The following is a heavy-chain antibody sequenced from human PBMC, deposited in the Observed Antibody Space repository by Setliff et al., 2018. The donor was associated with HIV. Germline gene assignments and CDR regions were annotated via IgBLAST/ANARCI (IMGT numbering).Heavy chain of an antibody. D-gene: IGHD2-15*01. V-gene: IGHV4-59*11. CDR3: ARVSRLHPFDP. J-gene: IGHJ5*02. Sequence: SETLSLTCTVSGTAINSHYWSWIRQTPGKGLQWIGLIYYTGIPTYNPSLEGRITMSVDRSKNQFSLRLTSVTAADTAMYYCARVSRLHPFDPWGQGTLVTVSS. CDR2: IYYTGIP. CDR1: GTAINSHY.